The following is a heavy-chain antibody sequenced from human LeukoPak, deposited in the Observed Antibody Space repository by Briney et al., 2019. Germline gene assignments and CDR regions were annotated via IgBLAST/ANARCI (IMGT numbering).Heavy chain of an antibody. V-gene: IGHV3-7*01. D-gene: IGHD3-10*01. CDR3: ARETRLLWFGELT. J-gene: IGHJ4*02. CDR2: IKQDGSEK. Sequence: GGSLRLSCAASGLTFSRYWMTWFRQAPGKGLEWVANIKQDGSEKYYADSVKGRFTISRDNAKNSLYLQMNSLRAEDTAVYYCARETRLLWFGELTWGQGTLVTVSS. CDR1: GLTFSRYW.